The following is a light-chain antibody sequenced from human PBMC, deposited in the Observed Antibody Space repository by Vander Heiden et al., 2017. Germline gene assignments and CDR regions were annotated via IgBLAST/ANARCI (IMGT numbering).Light chain of an antibody. Sequence: QSALPQPAPVSGSPGQSITISCTGTSSDVGGYNYVSWYQQRPGKAPELMIDDVSTRPSGVSNRFSGSKSGNTASLTISGLQAEDEADYYCSAYTSSHTLVFGGGTKLTVL. CDR1: SSDVGGYNY. CDR3: SAYTSSHTLV. V-gene: IGLV2-14*03. J-gene: IGLJ3*02. CDR2: DVS.